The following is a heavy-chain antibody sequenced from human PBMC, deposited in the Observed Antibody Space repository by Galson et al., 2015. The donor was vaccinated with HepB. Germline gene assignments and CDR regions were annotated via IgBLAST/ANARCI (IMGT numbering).Heavy chain of an antibody. D-gene: IGHD1-26*01. V-gene: IGHV3-21*01. Sequence: PLRLSCAASGFTFSSHSMNWVRQAPGKGLEWVSSISSSSSYIYYADSVKGRFTISRDNAKNSLYLQMNSLRAEDTAVYYCARMSGTGGLGYWGQGTLVTVSS. CDR3: ARMSGTGGLGY. CDR2: ISSSSSYI. CDR1: GFTFSSHS. J-gene: IGHJ4*02.